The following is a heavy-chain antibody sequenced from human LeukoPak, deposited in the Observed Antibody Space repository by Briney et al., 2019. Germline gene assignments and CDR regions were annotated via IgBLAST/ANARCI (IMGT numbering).Heavy chain of an antibody. Sequence: GRSLRLSCAASGFTFSSYGMHWVRQAPGKGLEWVAVIWYDGSNKYYADSVKGRFTISRDNSKNTLYLQMNSLRAEDTAVYYCARALDGYDFWSGYVYWGQGTQVTVSS. D-gene: IGHD3-3*01. CDR3: ARALDGYDFWSGYVY. CDR1: GFTFSSYG. V-gene: IGHV3-33*01. CDR2: IWYDGSNK. J-gene: IGHJ4*02.